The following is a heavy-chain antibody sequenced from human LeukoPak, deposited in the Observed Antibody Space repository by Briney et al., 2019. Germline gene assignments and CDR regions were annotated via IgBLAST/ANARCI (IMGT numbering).Heavy chain of an antibody. CDR1: GSSFTSYW. Sequence: GESLKISCKGSGSSFTSYWIGWVRQMPGKGLEWMGIIYPGDSDTRYSPSFQGQVTITADKSISTAYLQWSSLKASDTAMYYCARMGWVYSSSVPYYFDYWGQGTLVTVSS. J-gene: IGHJ4*02. CDR3: ARMGWVYSSSVPYYFDY. CDR2: IYPGDSDT. D-gene: IGHD6-13*01. V-gene: IGHV5-51*01.